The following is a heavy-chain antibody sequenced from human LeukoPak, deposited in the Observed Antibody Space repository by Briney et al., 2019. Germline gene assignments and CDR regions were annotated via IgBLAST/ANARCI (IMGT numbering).Heavy chain of an antibody. CDR2: ISWNGGAI. CDR3: AKDIGVRKYYYYNYMDV. J-gene: IGHJ6*03. Sequence: GGSLRLSCAASGFTFEDHAFHWVRQAPGKGLDWVSGISWNGGAIGYADSVKGRFTISRDNAKNSLFLQMNSLRPEDTAVYYCAKDIGVRKYYYYNYMDVWGKGTTVTVSS. D-gene: IGHD3-3*01. V-gene: IGHV3-9*01. CDR1: GFTFEDHA.